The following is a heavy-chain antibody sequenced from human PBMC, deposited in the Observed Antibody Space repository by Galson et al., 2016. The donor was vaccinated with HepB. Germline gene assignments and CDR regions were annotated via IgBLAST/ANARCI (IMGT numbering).Heavy chain of an antibody. CDR1: GLNFNNYA. D-gene: IGHD6-19*01. Sequence: SLRLSCAASGLNFNNYAMTWVRQAPGKGLEWGSSISGSGVSSYLADSVKGRFTISRDNTYNTLSLQMNNLRDEDTARYFCVYSAGWSPFRSWGQGTQVTVSS. CDR2: ISGSGVSS. V-gene: IGHV3-23*01. CDR3: VYSAGWSPFRS. J-gene: IGHJ5*02.